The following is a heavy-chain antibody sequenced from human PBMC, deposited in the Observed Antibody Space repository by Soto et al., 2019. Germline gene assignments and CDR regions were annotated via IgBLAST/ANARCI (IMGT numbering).Heavy chain of an antibody. D-gene: IGHD6-13*01. CDR2: ISAYNGNT. V-gene: IGHV1-18*01. Sequence: ASVKVSCKASGYTFTSYGISWVRQAPGQGLEWMGWISAYNGNTNYAQKLQGRVTMTTDTSTSTAYMELRSLRSDDTAVYYCAREMSSSWYVSYYYYGMDVWGQGTTVTVSS. CDR1: GYTFTSYG. J-gene: IGHJ6*02. CDR3: AREMSSSWYVSYYYYGMDV.